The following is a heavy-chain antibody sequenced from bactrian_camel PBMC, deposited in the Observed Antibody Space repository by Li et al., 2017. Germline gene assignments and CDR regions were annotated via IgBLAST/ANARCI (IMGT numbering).Heavy chain of an antibody. CDR2: IDSDGST. D-gene: IGHD2*01. J-gene: IGHJ4*01. CDR1: LFSYSSYC. Sequence: HVQLVESGGGSVQAGGSLRLSCDASLFSYSSYCMSWFRKAPGKEREGVAAIDSDGSTTYADPVKGRFTISQDKAKNTMYLQMNGLKPEDTAMYFCAADSRCNGGYLRRIAWEYDNWGQGTQVTVS. V-gene: IGHV3S1*01. CDR3: AADSRCNGGYLRRIAWEYDN.